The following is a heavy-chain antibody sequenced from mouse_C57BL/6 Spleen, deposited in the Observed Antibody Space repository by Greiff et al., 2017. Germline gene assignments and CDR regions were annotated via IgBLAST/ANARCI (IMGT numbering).Heavy chain of an antibody. CDR1: GYTFTDYY. CDR3: ARRGARYGSGFFAY. Sequence: VQLKQSGPELVKPGASVKISCKASGYTFTDYYMNWVKQSHGKSLEWIGDINPNNGGTSYNQKFKGKATLTVDKSSSTAYMELRSLTSEDSAVYYCARRGARYGSGFFAYWGQGTLGTVSA. J-gene: IGHJ3*01. CDR2: INPNNGGT. D-gene: IGHD1-1*01. V-gene: IGHV1-26*01.